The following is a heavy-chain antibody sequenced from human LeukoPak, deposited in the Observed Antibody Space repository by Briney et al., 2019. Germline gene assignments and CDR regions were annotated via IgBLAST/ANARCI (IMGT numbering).Heavy chain of an antibody. CDR3: AGSYRLDY. D-gene: IGHD1-26*01. J-gene: IGHJ4*02. Sequence: SETLSLTCTVSGGSISSGNYYWSWIRQPAGKGLEWIGRIHASGSTNYNPSLKSRVTISVDTTKNQFPLKLSSVTAADTAVYYCAGSYRLDYWGQGTLVTVSS. CDR2: IHASGST. V-gene: IGHV4-61*02. CDR1: GGSISSGNYY.